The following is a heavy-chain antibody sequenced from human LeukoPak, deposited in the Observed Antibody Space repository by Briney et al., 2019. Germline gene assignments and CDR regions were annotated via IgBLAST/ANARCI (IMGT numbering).Heavy chain of an antibody. CDR2: ISYDGSNK. V-gene: IGHV3-30-3*01. Sequence: GGSLRLSCAASGFTFSSYAMHWVRQAPGKGLEWVAVISYDGSNKYYADSVKGRFTISRDNSKNTLYLQMNSLRAEDTAVYYCARDDKPNIVEVPAARRIGSYYYGMDVWGKGTTVTVSS. CDR3: ARDDKPNIVEVPAARRIGSYYYGMDV. D-gene: IGHD2-2*01. CDR1: GFTFSSYA. J-gene: IGHJ6*04.